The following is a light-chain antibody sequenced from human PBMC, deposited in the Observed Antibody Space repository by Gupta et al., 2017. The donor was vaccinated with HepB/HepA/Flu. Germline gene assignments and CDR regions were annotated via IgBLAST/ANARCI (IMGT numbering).Light chain of an antibody. CDR1: QSVGSQ. J-gene: IGKJ4*01. CDR2: DAS. V-gene: IGKV3-11*01. CDR3: QQRSNWPLT. Sequence: EIVLTQSPATLSLSPGERATLSCRASQSVGSQLAWYQQKPGQAPRLVISDASTRATGVPARFSGGGSGTDFTLTISSLESEDFAVYYCQQRSNWPLTFGGGTKVEIK.